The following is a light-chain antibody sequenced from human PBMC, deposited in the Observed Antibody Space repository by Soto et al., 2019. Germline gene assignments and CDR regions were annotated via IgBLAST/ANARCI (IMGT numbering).Light chain of an antibody. CDR3: SSYAGNNNFLV. Sequence: QSVLTQPPSASGTPGQRVTLSWSGSSSNIGNNYVYWYQQIPGTAPKLLIYTDTHRPSGVPDRFSGSKSRTSASLAISALRSAHAADYYCSSYAGNNNFLVFGGGTKLTVL. CDR1: SSNIGNNY. V-gene: IGLV1-47*01. J-gene: IGLJ2*01. CDR2: TDT.